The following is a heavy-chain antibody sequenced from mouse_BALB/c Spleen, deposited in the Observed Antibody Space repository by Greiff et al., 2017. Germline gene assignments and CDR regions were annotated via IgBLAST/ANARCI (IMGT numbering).Heavy chain of an antibody. CDR1: GFSLTSYG. D-gene: IGHD3-2*01. Sequence: VQLQQSGPGLVAPSQSLSITCTVSGFSLTSYGVHWVRQPPGKGLEWLGVIWAGGSTNYNSALMSRLSISKDNSKSQVFLKMNSLQTDDTAMYYCARGTARATLWFAYWGQGTLVTVSA. V-gene: IGHV2-9*02. CDR2: IWAGGST. J-gene: IGHJ3*01. CDR3: ARGTARATLWFAY.